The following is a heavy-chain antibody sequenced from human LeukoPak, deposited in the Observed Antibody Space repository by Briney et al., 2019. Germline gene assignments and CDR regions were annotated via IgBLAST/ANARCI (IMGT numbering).Heavy chain of an antibody. J-gene: IGHJ5*02. D-gene: IGHD5-24*01. Sequence: GESLKISCKGSGYSFTSYWISWVRQMPGKGLEWMGIIYPGDSDTRYSPSFQGQVTISADKSISTAYLQWSSLKASDTAMYYCARRLSSRGGYSAVLDWFDPWGQGTLVTVSS. CDR2: IYPGDSDT. V-gene: IGHV5-51*01. CDR3: ARRLSSRGGYSAVLDWFDP. CDR1: GYSFTSYW.